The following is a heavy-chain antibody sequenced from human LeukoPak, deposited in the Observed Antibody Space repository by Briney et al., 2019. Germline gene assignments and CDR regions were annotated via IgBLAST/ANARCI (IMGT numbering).Heavy chain of an antibody. J-gene: IGHJ4*02. Sequence: GGSLRLSCAASGFTFTSYGIHWVRQAPGKGLEWVAVIWYDGSNKYYADSVKGRFTISRDNSKNTLYLQMNSLSAEDTAVYYCARAGYCSGGSCYFDYWGQGTQVIVSS. CDR1: GFTFTSYG. CDR3: ARAGYCSGGSCYFDY. CDR2: IWYDGSNK. V-gene: IGHV3-33*01. D-gene: IGHD2-15*01.